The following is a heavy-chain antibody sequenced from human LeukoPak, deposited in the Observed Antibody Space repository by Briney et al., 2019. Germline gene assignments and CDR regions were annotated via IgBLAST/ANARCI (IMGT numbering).Heavy chain of an antibody. V-gene: IGHV1-2*06. Sequence: GASVKVSCKASRYTFTGYYMHWVRHAPGQGLEWMGRFNPNSGGTTYAPKFQGRVTMTRDTSISTAYMELRRRRSDDTAVYYCARRGNWNYGYWGQGTLVTVSS. D-gene: IGHD1-7*01. CDR1: RYTFTGYY. J-gene: IGHJ4*02. CDR2: FNPNSGGT. CDR3: ARRGNWNYGY.